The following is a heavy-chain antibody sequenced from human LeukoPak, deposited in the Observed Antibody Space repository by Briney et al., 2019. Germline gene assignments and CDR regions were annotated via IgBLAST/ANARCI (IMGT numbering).Heavy chain of an antibody. J-gene: IGHJ1*01. CDR1: GGSFSGYS. Sequence: SETLSLTCAVYGGSFSGYSWSWIRQPPGQGLEWIGEINHSGSIKHSGSTNYNPSLKSRVTISVDTSRNQFSLKLSSVTAADTAMYYCARGVRYCSSTSCREYFQYWGQGTLVPVSS. D-gene: IGHD2-2*01. V-gene: IGHV4-34*01. CDR3: ARGVRYCSSTSCREYFQY. CDR2: INHSGSI.